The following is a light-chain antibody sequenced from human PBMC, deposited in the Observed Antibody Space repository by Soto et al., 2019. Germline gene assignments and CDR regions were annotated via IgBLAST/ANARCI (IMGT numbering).Light chain of an antibody. CDR2: WAS. CDR3: QQYYNSPIT. V-gene: IGKV4-1*01. J-gene: IGKJ5*01. Sequence: DIVMTQSPDSLTVSLGERATTNCKSSQSVFFNSNKKNFLGWYQQKPGQPPKLLIDWASIRQSGVPDRFSGSGSGTDFTLTINSLQPEDVAVYYCQQYYNSPITFGQGTRLEIK. CDR1: QSVFFNSNKKNF.